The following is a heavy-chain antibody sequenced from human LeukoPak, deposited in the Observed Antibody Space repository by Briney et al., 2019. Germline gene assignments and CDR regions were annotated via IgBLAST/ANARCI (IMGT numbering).Heavy chain of an antibody. V-gene: IGHV1-2*02. D-gene: IGHD3-22*01. Sequence: ASVKVSCKASGYTFTGYYMHWVRQAPGQGLEWMGWINPNSGGTNYAQKFQGRVTMTRDTSISTAYMELSRLRSDDTAVYYCARDFPPYYYDSSGYYFAEYFQHWGQGTLVTVSS. CDR1: GYTFTGYY. CDR3: ARDFPPYYYDSSGYYFAEYFQH. CDR2: INPNSGGT. J-gene: IGHJ1*01.